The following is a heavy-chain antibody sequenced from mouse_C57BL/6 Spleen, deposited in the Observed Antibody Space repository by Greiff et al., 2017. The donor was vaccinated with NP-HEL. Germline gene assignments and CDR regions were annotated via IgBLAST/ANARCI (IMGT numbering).Heavy chain of an antibody. J-gene: IGHJ2*01. Sequence: EVNLVESGGGLVKPGGSLKLSCAASGFTFSDYGMHWVRQAPEKGLEWVAYISSGSSTIYYADTVKGRFTISRDHAKTTLFLQMTILRSEDTAMYYCARELGYYLDYWGQGTTLTVSS. V-gene: IGHV5-17*01. D-gene: IGHD4-1*01. CDR2: ISSGSSTI. CDR1: GFTFSDYG. CDR3: ARELGYYLDY.